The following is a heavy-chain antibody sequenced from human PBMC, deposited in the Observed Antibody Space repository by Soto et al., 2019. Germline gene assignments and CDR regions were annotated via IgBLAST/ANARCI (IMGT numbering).Heavy chain of an antibody. J-gene: IGHJ6*02. CDR2: IDCDDDK. V-gene: IGHV2-70*12. Sequence: ESGPTLVNPTQTLTLTCTFSGFSLSTSGMCVSWIRQPPGKALAWVALIDCDDDKYYSTSLKTLLTISRDTAKYHVVLTKTNMDPFNTAPDYCARGIVALSAVLPAAGCYYGEMGGRDQGTT. D-gene: IGHD2-2*02. CDR3: ARGIVALSAVLPAAGCYYGEMGG. CDR1: GFSLSTSGMC.